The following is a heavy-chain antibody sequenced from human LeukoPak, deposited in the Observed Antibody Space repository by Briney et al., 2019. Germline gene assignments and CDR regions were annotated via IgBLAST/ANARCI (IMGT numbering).Heavy chain of an antibody. CDR1: GFTFSSYS. Sequence: GGSLRLSCAASGFTFSSYSMNWVRQAPGRGLEWVSSISSSSSYIYYADSVKGRFTISRDNAKNSLYLQMNSLRAEDTAVYYCARSVSRGYSYGSPHAFDIWGQGTMVTVSS. CDR3: ARSVSRGYSYGSPHAFDI. V-gene: IGHV3-21*01. D-gene: IGHD5-18*01. J-gene: IGHJ3*02. CDR2: ISSSSSYI.